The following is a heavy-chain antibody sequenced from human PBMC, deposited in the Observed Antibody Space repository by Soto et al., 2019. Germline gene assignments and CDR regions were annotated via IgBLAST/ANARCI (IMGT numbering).Heavy chain of an antibody. V-gene: IGHV4-31*03. CDR3: ARLTGVATHYFDY. D-gene: IGHD3-9*01. CDR1: GGSINSAGYY. CDR2: IYYSGTT. J-gene: IGHJ4*02. Sequence: QVQLQESGPGLVKPSQTLSLTCTVSGGSINSAGYYWSWIRQHPGKGLEWIGYIYYSGTTYYNPSLKSRVTISVDTSKNQFSLQLSSVTAADTAVYYCARLTGVATHYFDYWGQGTLVTVSS.